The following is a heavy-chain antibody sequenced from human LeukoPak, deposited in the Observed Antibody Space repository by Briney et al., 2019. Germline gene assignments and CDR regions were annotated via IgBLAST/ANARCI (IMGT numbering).Heavy chain of an antibody. CDR3: ARALKYLTPTPSPYYYYYMDV. V-gene: IGHV4-59*01. CDR1: GGSISSYY. J-gene: IGHJ6*03. D-gene: IGHD2-2*01. Sequence: PSETLSLTCTVSGGSISSYYWSWIRQPPGKGLEWIGYIYYSGSTNDNPSLKSRVTISVDTSKNQFSLKLSSVTAADTAVYYCARALKYLTPTPSPYYYYYMDVWGEGTTVTVSS. CDR2: IYYSGST.